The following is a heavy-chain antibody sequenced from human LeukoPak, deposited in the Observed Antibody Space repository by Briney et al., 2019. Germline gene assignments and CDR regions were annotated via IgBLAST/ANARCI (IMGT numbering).Heavy chain of an antibody. CDR3: ARDSRGDHGGY. V-gene: IGHV3-21*01. J-gene: IGHJ4*02. CDR1: GFTFSSYS. D-gene: IGHD4-17*01. CDR2: ISSSSSYI. Sequence: GGSLRLSCAASGFTFSSYSMNWVRQAPGKGLEWVSSISSSSSYIYYADSVMGRFTISRDNAKNSLYLQMNSLRAEDTAVYYCARDSRGDHGGYWGQGTLVTVSS.